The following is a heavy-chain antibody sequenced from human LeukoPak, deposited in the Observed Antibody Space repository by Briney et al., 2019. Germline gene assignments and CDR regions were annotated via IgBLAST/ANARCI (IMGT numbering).Heavy chain of an antibody. Sequence: GGSLRLSCAASGLTFSSYWMSWVRQAPGKGLEWVANIKHDGSEKYYVDSVKGRFTISRDNAKNSLYLQMNSLRAEDTAVYYCARFRYCSGGSCYYYFDYWGQGTLVTVSS. CDR1: GLTFSSYW. CDR2: IKHDGSEK. CDR3: ARFRYCSGGSCYYYFDY. V-gene: IGHV3-7*01. J-gene: IGHJ4*02. D-gene: IGHD2-15*01.